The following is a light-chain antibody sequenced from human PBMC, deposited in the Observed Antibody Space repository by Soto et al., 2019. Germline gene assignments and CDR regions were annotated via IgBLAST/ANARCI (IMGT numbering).Light chain of an antibody. CDR3: LQDFNFPRT. Sequence: AIQMTQSPSSLSASVGDTVTITCRASQGISRDLSWYQQKPGEAPKLLIYSASDLQGAVPSTFRRSGSGTDFTLTISSLQPEDFATYYCLQDFNFPRTFGQGTKVE. J-gene: IGKJ1*01. CDR2: SAS. CDR1: QGISRD. V-gene: IGKV1-6*01.